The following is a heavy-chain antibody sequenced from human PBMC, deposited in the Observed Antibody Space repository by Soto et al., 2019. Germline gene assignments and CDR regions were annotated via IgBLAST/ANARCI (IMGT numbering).Heavy chain of an antibody. CDR1: GHIRYG. Sequence: ASVKVSCKASGHIRYGIHWARQAPGQRLEWVGWINADTGSTRYSQNFQGRVSITADESTSTAYMELSSLRSEDTAVYYCARSVAGGMDVWGQGTTVTVSS. D-gene: IGHD6-19*01. V-gene: IGHV1-3*01. CDR3: ARSVAGGMDV. J-gene: IGHJ6*02. CDR2: INADTGST.